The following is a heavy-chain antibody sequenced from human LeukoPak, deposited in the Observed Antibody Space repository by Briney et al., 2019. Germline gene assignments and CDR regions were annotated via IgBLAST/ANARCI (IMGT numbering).Heavy chain of an antibody. Sequence: GEALQISSRGSGYSFTTYWIAWVRHMPGKGLEWMGIIYPGDSDTRHSPSFQGQVTISVAKSISTVYLQWSSLKASDTAMYYCARVATASFDQWGQGTLVTVSS. D-gene: IGHD2-15*01. CDR1: GYSFTTYW. J-gene: IGHJ4*02. CDR2: IYPGDSDT. V-gene: IGHV5-51*01. CDR3: ARVATASFDQ.